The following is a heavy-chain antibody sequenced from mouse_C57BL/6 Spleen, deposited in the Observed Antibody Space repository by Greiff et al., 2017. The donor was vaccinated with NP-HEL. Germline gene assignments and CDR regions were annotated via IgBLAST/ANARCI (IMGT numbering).Heavy chain of an antibody. CDR3: ATSDGYYVGY. CDR1: GYTFTDYY. J-gene: IGHJ2*01. Sequence: EVQLQQSGPELVKPGASVKISCKASGYTFTDYYMNWVKQSHGKSLEWIGDINPNNGGTSYNQKFKGKATLTVDKSSSTAYMELRSLTSEDSAVYYCATSDGYYVGYWGQGTTLTVSS. D-gene: IGHD2-3*01. V-gene: IGHV1-26*01. CDR2: INPNNGGT.